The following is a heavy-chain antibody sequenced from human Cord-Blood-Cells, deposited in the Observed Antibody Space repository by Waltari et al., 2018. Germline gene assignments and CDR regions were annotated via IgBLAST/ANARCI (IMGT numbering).Heavy chain of an antibody. CDR1: GGSISSYY. Sequence: QVQLQESGPGLVKPSETLSLTCTVSGGSISSYYWSWIRQPPGKGLEWIGYIYYSGSTNDNPSLKSRVTISVSTSKNQFSLKLSSVTAADTAVYYCARAVVVVAATRYSVSWFDPWGQGTLVTVSS. J-gene: IGHJ5*02. V-gene: IGHV4-59*01. D-gene: IGHD2-15*01. CDR2: IYYSGST. CDR3: ARAVVVVAATRYSVSWFDP.